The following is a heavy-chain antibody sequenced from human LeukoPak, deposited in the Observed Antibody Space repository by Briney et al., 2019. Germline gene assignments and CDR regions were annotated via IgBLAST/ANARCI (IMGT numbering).Heavy chain of an antibody. D-gene: IGHD5-18*01. V-gene: IGHV1-2*02. CDR3: AREGDSALDTNWFDP. CDR1: GYTFTGYY. J-gene: IGHJ5*02. CDR2: INPNTGGT. Sequence: ASVNVSCKAAGYTFTGYYIHWVRQAPGQGLEWMGWINPNTGGTEYAQKFQGRVTMTRDTSISTAYMELSRLKSDDTAIYYCAREGDSALDTNWFDPWGQGTLVTVSS.